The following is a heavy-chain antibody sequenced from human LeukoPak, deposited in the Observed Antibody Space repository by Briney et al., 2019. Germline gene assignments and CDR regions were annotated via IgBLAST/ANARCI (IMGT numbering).Heavy chain of an antibody. J-gene: IGHJ5*02. D-gene: IGHD3-3*01. CDR2: IYYSGST. V-gene: IGHV4-59*01. CDR1: GGSFSGYY. Sequence: PSETLSLTCAVYGGSFSGYYWSWIRQPPGKGLEWIGYIYYSGSTNYNPSLKSRVTISVDTSKNQFSLKLSSVTAADTAVYYCARTPYDFWSGYYQYNWFDPWGQGTLVTVSS. CDR3: ARTPYDFWSGYYQYNWFDP.